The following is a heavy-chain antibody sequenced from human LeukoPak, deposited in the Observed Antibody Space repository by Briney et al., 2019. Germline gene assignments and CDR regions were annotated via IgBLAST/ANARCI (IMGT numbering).Heavy chain of an antibody. J-gene: IGHJ4*02. D-gene: IGHD3-16*02. CDR1: GFPFGTYG. CDR2: IRSDGSST. V-gene: IGHV3-30*02. CDR3: AKDSRNTITFGGVIPD. Sequence: GGSLRLSCDASGFPFGTYGMHWVCQAPGKGLEWVAFIRSDGSSTYYADSVKGRFTISRDNSKNTLYLQINSLRAEDTAVYYCAKDSRNTITFGGVIPDWGQGTLVTVPS.